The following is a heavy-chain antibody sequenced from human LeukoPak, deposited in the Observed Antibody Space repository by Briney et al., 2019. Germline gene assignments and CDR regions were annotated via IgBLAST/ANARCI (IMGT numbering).Heavy chain of an antibody. J-gene: IGHJ4*02. D-gene: IGHD3-10*01. CDR2: IRYSRTT. CDR3: VEYGSGGHAFEY. V-gene: IGHV4-31*03. Sequence: SETLSLTCTVSGGSISSGGYYWSWIRQHPGKGLEWIGHIRYSRTTDYNPSLKSRVTISVDPSKNQFSLKLTSVTAAATAVYYCVEYGSGGHAFEYWGQGTLVTVSS. CDR1: GGSISSGGYY.